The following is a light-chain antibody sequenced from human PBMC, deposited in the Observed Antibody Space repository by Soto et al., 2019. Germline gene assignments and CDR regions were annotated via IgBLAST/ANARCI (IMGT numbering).Light chain of an antibody. V-gene: IGKV3-20*01. J-gene: IGKJ4*01. CDR3: QQDATSPLT. CDR2: EAS. Sequence: EIVLTQSPGTLSLSPGERATLSCRASPSLSISYLTWYQQRPGQAPRLLIYEASSRAAGIPDRFSGSGSGTYFTLTISRLEPEDFAVYYCQQDATSPLTFGGGTEVEIK. CDR1: PSLSISY.